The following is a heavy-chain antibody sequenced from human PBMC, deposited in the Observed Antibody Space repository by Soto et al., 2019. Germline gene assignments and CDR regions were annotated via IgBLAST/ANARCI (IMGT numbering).Heavy chain of an antibody. J-gene: IGHJ4*02. CDR2: IKTNNPVP. CDR3: AAAAIAVAGRHPDF. Sequence: ASVTVSCMASGYMVIGFYFHWVRQAPGHGHIWVGWIKTNNPVPTYGKNLPGRVSMTRDSSISTAYMEVSTLRSDDTAVYICAAAAIAVAGRHPDFWGQGTVVTVSS. V-gene: IGHV1-2*02. D-gene: IGHD6-19*01. CDR1: GYMVIGFY.